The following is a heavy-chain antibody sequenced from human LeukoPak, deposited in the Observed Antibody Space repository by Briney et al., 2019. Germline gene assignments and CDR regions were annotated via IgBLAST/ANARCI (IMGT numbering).Heavy chain of an antibody. V-gene: IGHV3-23*01. J-gene: IGHJ6*02. CDR1: GFTFGSYA. CDR2: ISGSGGST. D-gene: IGHD3-10*01. CDR3: ARHFDYGLGYGMDV. Sequence: GGSLRLSCAASGFTFGSYAMSWVRQAPGKGLEWVSAISGSGGSTYYADSVKGRFTISRDNSKNTLYLQMNSLRAEDTAVYYCARHFDYGLGYGMDVWGQGTTVTVSS.